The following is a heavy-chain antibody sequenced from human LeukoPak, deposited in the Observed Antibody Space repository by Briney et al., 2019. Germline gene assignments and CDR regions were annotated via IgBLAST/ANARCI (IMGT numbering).Heavy chain of an antibody. J-gene: IGHJ4*02. CDR1: GFTFSSYS. V-gene: IGHV3-48*02. D-gene: IGHD6-13*01. CDR2: ISSSSSTI. CDR3: ARDGGSSSWYSYYFDY. Sequence: GGSLRLSCAASGFTFSSYSMNWVRQAPGKGLEWVSYISSSSSTIYYADSVKGRLTISRDNAKNSLYLQMNSLRDEDTAVYYCARDGGSSSWYSYYFDYWGQGTLVTVSS.